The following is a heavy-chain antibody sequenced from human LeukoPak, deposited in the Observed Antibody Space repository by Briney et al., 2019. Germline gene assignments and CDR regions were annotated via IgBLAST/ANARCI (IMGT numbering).Heavy chain of an antibody. CDR1: GGSFSGYY. CDR3: ARGYYDSSGYYPYYFDY. Sequence: SETLSLTCAVYGGSFSGYYWSWIRQPPGKGLEWIGSIYYSGSTYYNPSLKSRVTISVDTSKNQFSLKLSSVTAADTAVYYCARGYYDSSGYYPYYFDYWGQGTLVTVSS. CDR2: IYYSGST. V-gene: IGHV4-34*01. J-gene: IGHJ4*02. D-gene: IGHD3-22*01.